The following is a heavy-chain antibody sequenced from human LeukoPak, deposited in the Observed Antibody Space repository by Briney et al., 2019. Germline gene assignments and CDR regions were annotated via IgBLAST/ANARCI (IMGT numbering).Heavy chain of an antibody. J-gene: IGHJ4*02. CDR2: ISADIGNT. CDR1: GYTLVDYG. CDR3: ARDRLGYCGYGSCLLFDN. V-gene: IGHV1-18*01. D-gene: IGHD2-21*01. Sequence: GASVKVSCKASGYTLVDYGISWVRQAPGQGLEWMGWISADIGNTNYAQKFQGRVTMTRDRSTSTGYMELTSLTSDDTAVYYCARDRLGYCGYGSCLLFDNWGQGTLVTVSS.